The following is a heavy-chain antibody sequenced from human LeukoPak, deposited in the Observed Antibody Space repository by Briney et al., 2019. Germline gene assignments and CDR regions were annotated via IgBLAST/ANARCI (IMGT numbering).Heavy chain of an antibody. V-gene: IGHV3-23*01. D-gene: IGHD3-10*02. CDR2: ISGSGGST. J-gene: IGHJ6*04. CDR3: AELGITMIGGV. CDR1: GFTFSSYA. Sequence: GGSPRLSCAASGFTFSSYAMSWVRQAPGKGLEWVSAISGSGGSTYYADSVKGRFTISRDNSKNSLYLQMNSLRAEDTAVYYCAELGITMIGGVWGKGTTVTISS.